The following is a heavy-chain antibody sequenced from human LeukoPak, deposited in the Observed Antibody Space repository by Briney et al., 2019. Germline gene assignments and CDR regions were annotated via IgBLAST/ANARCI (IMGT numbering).Heavy chain of an antibody. CDR2: IYYSGST. D-gene: IGHD2-2*01. V-gene: IGHV4-59*08. CDR1: GGSISSYY. CDR3: ARSIVVVPAAMQGYYYYYMDV. J-gene: IGHJ6*03. Sequence: SETLSLTCTVSGGSISSYYWSWIRQPPGKGLEWIGYIYYSGSTNYNPSLKSRVTISVDTSKNQFSLKLSSVTAADTAVYYCARSIVVVPAAMQGYYYYYMDVWGKRTTVTVSS.